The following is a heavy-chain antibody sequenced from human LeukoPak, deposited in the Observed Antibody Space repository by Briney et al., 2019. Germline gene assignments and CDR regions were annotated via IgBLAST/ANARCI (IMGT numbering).Heavy chain of an antibody. D-gene: IGHD6-19*01. J-gene: IGHJ4*02. CDR1: GGSISSSNW. Sequence: SGTLSLTCAVSGGSISSSNWWSWVRQPPGKGLEWIGEIYHSGSTNYNPSLKSRVTISVDKSKNQFSLKLNSVTAADTAMYYCARVGQWQYYFDYWGQGTQVTVSS. V-gene: IGHV4-4*02. CDR2: IYHSGST. CDR3: ARVGQWQYYFDY.